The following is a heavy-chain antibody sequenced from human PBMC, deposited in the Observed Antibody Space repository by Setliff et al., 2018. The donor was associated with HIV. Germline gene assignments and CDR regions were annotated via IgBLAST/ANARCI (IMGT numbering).Heavy chain of an antibody. V-gene: IGHV4-31*03. Sequence: KTSETLSLTCIVSGGSINGGGYYWSWIRQHPGKGLEWIGHIYYSGSTNYNPSLKSRVTISVDTSKNQFSLRLSSVTAADTAVYYCARRRYDLHGYYYFMDVWGKGTTVTVSS. CDR1: GGSINGGGYY. D-gene: IGHD3-3*01. CDR2: IYYSGST. CDR3: ARRRYDLHGYYYFMDV. J-gene: IGHJ6*03.